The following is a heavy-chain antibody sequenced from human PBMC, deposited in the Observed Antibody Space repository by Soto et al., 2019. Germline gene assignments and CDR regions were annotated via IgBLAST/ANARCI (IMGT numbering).Heavy chain of an antibody. V-gene: IGHV4-30-4*08. CDR2: IYYSGST. J-gene: IGHJ5*01. CDR1: GGSISSGDYY. Sequence: SETLSLTCAVSGGSISSGDYYWSWIRQHPGKGLEWIGYIYYSGSTNYNPSLKPRVTMSVDTSKNQFSLKLSSVTAADTAVYYCARRGNYGSGSYYNVGWFDSWGQGTLVTVSS. CDR3: ARRGNYGSGSYYNVGWFDS. D-gene: IGHD3-10*01.